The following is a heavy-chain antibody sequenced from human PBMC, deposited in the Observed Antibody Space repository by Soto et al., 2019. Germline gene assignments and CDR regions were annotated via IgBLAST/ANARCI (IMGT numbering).Heavy chain of an antibody. D-gene: IGHD1-26*01. CDR1: GGTFSDSV. V-gene: IGHV1-2*02. CDR2: INPNSGDT. CDR3: AKGGAIVAAGTRVYLYNAMDV. Sequence: ASVKVSCKASGGTFSDSVTSWVRQAPGQGLEWMGWINPNSGDTYLAQRFQGRVTMNRDTSIGTAYMELRGLTSDDTAEYYCAKGGAIVAAGTRVYLYNAMDVWGQGTTVTVSS. J-gene: IGHJ6*02.